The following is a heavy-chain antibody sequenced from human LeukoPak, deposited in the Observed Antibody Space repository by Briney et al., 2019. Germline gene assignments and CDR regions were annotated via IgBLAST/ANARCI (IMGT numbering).Heavy chain of an antibody. V-gene: IGHV1-8*01. CDR1: GYTFTSYD. Sequence: ASVKVSCKASGYTFTSYDINWVRQATGQGLEGMGWMNPNSGNTGYAQKFQGRVTMTRNTSISTAYMELSSLRSEDTAVYYCARGRAGIAARSRSYYFDYWGQGTLVTVSS. J-gene: IGHJ4*02. CDR2: MNPNSGNT. CDR3: ARGRAGIAARSRSYYFDY. D-gene: IGHD6-6*01.